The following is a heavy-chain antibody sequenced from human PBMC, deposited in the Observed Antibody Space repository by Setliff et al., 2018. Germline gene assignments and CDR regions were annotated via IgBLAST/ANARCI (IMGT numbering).Heavy chain of an antibody. Sequence: ASVKDSCKASGYSFSDSAVSWVRQAPGQGLEWVGWISVYSGNAYYAQKLQDRVTLTTDTSTTTAYLELRSLRPDDTAVYYCARELRSPYWHLDSWGQGTQVTVSS. CDR3: ARELRSPYWHLDS. J-gene: IGHJ5*01. CDR1: GYSFSDSA. D-gene: IGHD3-16*01. V-gene: IGHV1-18*01. CDR2: ISVYSGNA.